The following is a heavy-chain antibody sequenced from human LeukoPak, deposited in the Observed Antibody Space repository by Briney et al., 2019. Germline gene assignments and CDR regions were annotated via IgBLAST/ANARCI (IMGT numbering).Heavy chain of an antibody. Sequence: GGPLRLSCVVSGFTFSSYWMSWVRQAPGEGLEWVAHIKQDGSEKYHVDSVKGRFTISRDDAKNSLYLQMNSLRAEDTAVYYCANFDYYDSSGTPNPFDYWGQGTLVTVSS. CDR1: GFTFSSYW. CDR2: IKQDGSEK. J-gene: IGHJ4*02. V-gene: IGHV3-7*03. D-gene: IGHD3-22*01. CDR3: ANFDYYDSSGTPNPFDY.